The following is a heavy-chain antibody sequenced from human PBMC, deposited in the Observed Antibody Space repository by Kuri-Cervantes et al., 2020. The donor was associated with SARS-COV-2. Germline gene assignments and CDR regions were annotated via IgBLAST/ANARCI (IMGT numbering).Heavy chain of an antibody. D-gene: IGHD3-16*02. V-gene: IGHV1-69*13. CDR2: ISPMFGAA. J-gene: IGHJ3*02. CDR3: ATDGGLIMTRDLQNDAFDI. Sequence: SVKVSCKASGCTFSSYDISWVRQAPGQGVEWMGGISPMFGAAKYGQKFQGRVTIIADGSTSTAYMELSSLRSEDTAVYYCATDGGLIMTRDLQNDAFDIWGQGTMVTVSS. CDR1: GCTFSSYD.